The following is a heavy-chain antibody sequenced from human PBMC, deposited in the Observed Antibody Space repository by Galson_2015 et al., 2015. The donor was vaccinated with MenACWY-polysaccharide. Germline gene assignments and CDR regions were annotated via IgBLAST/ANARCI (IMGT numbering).Heavy chain of an antibody. CDR2: ISHRGTT. CDR1: GASISRSDW. Sequence: ETLSLTCAVSGASISRSDWWTWVRQPPGKGLEWIGEISHRGTTNYNPSLKSRVTISVDKSRNQFSLKLNSVTAADTAVYYCARKFDYWGQGSLVTVPS. CDR3: ARKFDY. V-gene: IGHV4-4*02. J-gene: IGHJ4*02.